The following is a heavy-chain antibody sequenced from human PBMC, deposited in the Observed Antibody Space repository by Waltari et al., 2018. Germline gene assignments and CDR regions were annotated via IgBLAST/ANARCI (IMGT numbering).Heavy chain of an antibody. CDR1: GFTFSNYG. CDR3: ARDASYGSLEY. V-gene: IGHV3-33*01. D-gene: IGHD3-16*01. Sequence: QVQLVESGGGVVQPGRSLRLSCAASGFTFSNYGMHWVRQAPGKGLEWVAVIWYDGSKKYYADSVRGRFTISRDDSKNTLYLQMNSLRVEDTAVYYCARDASYGSLEYWGPGTLVTVSS. J-gene: IGHJ4*02. CDR2: IWYDGSKK.